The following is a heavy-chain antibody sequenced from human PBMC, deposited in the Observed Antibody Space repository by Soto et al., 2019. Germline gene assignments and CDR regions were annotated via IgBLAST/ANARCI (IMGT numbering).Heavy chain of an antibody. D-gene: IGHD1-26*01. CDR3: TRPLRYSGRYDFDS. CDR1: GFSFSDHY. Sequence: EVQLVESGGGLVQAGGSLRLSCAASGFSFSDHYMDWVRQAPGKGLEWVGRSRNKGNGYSTVYAASVRGRFTISRDDSQNSLYLQMNTLRSDDTAVYYCTRPLRYSGRYDFDSWGQGTLVTVSS. J-gene: IGHJ4*02. CDR2: SRNKGNGYST. V-gene: IGHV3-72*01.